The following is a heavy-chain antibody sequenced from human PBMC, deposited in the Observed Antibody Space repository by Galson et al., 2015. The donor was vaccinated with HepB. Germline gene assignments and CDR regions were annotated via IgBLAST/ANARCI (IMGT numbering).Heavy chain of an antibody. CDR2: IKPDGSEK. CDR1: GFTFGTCW. D-gene: IGHD1-26*01. J-gene: IGHJ4*02. CDR3: SSRQSSTLGAY. V-gene: IGHV3-7*03. Sequence: SLRLSCAASGFTFGTCWMNWVRQAPGKGLEWVANIKPDGSEKYYVDSVKGRFTISRDNARNSMSLQMNSLRAEDTAVYYCSSRQSSTLGAYWGQGTLVTVSS.